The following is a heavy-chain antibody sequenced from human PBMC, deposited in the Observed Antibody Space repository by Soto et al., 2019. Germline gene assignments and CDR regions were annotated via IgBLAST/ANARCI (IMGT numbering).Heavy chain of an antibody. CDR1: GYAFTTYG. J-gene: IGHJ4*02. Sequence: QVHLVQSGAEVKKPGASVKVSCKGSGYAFTTYGITWVRQAPGQGLEWMGWISAHNGNTNYAQKLQGRVNVTRDTSTSTDYMELRSLRSDDTAGYYCARGRYGDYWGQGSLVTVSS. CDR3: ARGRYGDY. V-gene: IGHV1-18*01. CDR2: ISAHNGNT. D-gene: IGHD1-1*01.